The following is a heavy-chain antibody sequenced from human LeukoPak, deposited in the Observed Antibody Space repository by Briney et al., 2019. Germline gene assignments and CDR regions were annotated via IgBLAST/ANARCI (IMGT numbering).Heavy chain of an antibody. J-gene: IGHJ3*02. CDR2: IWYDGSNK. Sequence: GRSLRLSCAASGFTFSSYGMHWVRQAPGKGLEWVAVIWYDGSNKYYADSVKGRFTISRDNSKNTLYLQMNSLRAEDTAVYYCARADGTRGDAFDIWGQGTMVTVSS. D-gene: IGHD1-14*01. V-gene: IGHV3-33*01. CDR3: ARADGTRGDAFDI. CDR1: GFTFSSYG.